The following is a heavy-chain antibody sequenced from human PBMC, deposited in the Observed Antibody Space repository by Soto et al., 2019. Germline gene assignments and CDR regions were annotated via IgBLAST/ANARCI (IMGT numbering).Heavy chain of an antibody. CDR3: AKDSVSYCDYFVRYFDF. D-gene: IGHD4-17*01. CDR1: GFTFSSYA. V-gene: IGHV3-23*01. Sequence: EVQQLESGRGLVQPGGSLRLSCAASGFTFSSYAMSWVRQAPGKGLEWVSAIRGSGGSTYYADSVKGRFTISRDNTQNTLYLQMNSLRAKDTAVYYCAKDSVSYCDYFVRYFDFWGQGTLVTVSS. J-gene: IGHJ4*02. CDR2: IRGSGGST.